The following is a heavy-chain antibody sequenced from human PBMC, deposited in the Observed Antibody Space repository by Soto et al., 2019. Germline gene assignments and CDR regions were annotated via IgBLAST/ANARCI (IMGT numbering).Heavy chain of an antibody. CDR1: GFTFSSYA. CDR2: ISSNGGST. V-gene: IGHV3-64*01. J-gene: IGHJ2*01. D-gene: IGHD3-22*01. CDR3: ARGSVYVPPVSAGYFVL. Sequence: EVQLVESGGGLVQPGGSLRLSCAASGFTFSSYAMHWVRQAPGKGLEYVSAISSNGGSTYYANSVKGRFTISRDNSKNTLYLQRGSLRAEDMVVYYCARGSVYVPPVSAGYFVLWGRGTLVTVSS.